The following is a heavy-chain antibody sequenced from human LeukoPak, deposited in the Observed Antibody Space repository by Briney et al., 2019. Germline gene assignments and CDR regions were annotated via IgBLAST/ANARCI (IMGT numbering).Heavy chain of an antibody. Sequence: GGSLRLSCAASGFTFSNAWMSWVRQAPGKGLEWVGRIKSKTDGGTTDYAAPVKGRFTISRDDSKNTLYLQMNSLKTEDTAVYYCTTGLLYGDYEGEDYWGQGTMVTVSP. D-gene: IGHD4-17*01. CDR2: IKSKTDGGTT. J-gene: IGHJ4*02. CDR1: GFTFSNAW. CDR3: TTGLLYGDYEGEDY. V-gene: IGHV3-15*01.